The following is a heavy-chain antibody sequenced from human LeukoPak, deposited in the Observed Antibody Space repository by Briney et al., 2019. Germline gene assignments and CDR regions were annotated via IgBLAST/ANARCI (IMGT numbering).Heavy chain of an antibody. V-gene: IGHV4-59*01. J-gene: IGHJ3*02. CDR2: IYYTGST. CDR3: ARDYSMTHAFDI. Sequence: SETLSLTCTVSRGSMSDYYWSWIRQPPGKGLEWIGYIYYTGSTNYNPSLKSRVTISIDTSKNQFSLKLSSVTAADTALYYCARDYSMTHAFDIWGQGTLVTVSS. D-gene: IGHD1-26*01. CDR1: RGSMSDYY.